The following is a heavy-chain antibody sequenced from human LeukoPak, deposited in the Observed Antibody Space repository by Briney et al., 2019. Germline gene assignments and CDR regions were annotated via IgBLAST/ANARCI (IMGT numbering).Heavy chain of an antibody. CDR1: GFTFSGNG. CDR2: ISYDGSNK. CDR3: AREQWSRQYFDY. J-gene: IGHJ4*02. Sequence: GGSLRLSCAASGFTFSGNGMHWVRQPPGKGLEWVAVISYDGSNKYYADSVKGRFTISRDNSKNTLYLQMNSLRAEDTAAYYCAREQWSRQYFDYWGQGTLVTVSS. V-gene: IGHV3-30*03. D-gene: IGHD6-19*01.